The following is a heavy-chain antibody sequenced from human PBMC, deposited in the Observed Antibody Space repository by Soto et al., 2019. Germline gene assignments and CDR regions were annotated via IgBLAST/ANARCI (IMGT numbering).Heavy chain of an antibody. Sequence: SQTLSLTCXISGDSVSSDITSWNWIRQSPSRGLEWLGRTYYRSRWFHDYADSVKSRITINADTSKNQFSLELKSMTPEDTAVYYCARGNALNVWGQGTLVTVSS. CDR3: ARGNALNV. CDR1: GDSVSSDITS. V-gene: IGHV6-1*01. J-gene: IGHJ3*01. CDR2: TYYRSRWFH.